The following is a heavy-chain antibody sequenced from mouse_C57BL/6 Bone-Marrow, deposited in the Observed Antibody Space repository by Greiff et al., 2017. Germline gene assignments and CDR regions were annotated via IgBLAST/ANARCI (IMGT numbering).Heavy chain of an antibody. V-gene: IGHV1-22*01. CDR1: GYTFTDYN. J-gene: IGHJ1*03. Sequence: EVKLMESGPELVKPGASVKMSCKASGYTFTDYNMHWVKQSHGKSLEWIGYINPNNGGTSYNQKFKGKATLTVNKSSSTAYMELRSLTSEDSAVYYCATYYYGSSYRYFDVWGTGTTVTVSS. D-gene: IGHD1-1*01. CDR2: INPNNGGT. CDR3: ATYYYGSSYRYFDV.